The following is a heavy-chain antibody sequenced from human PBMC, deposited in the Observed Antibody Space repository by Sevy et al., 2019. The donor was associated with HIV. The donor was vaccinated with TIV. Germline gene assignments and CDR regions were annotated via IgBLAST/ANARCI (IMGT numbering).Heavy chain of an antibody. Sequence: GGSLRLSCAASGFTFSSYGMHWVRQAPGKGLEWVAVISYDGSNKYYADSVKGRFTISRDNSKSTLYLQMNSLRAEDTAVYYCAKVGSSSSGGYYFDYWGQGTLVTVSS. V-gene: IGHV3-30*18. CDR1: GFTFSSYG. CDR3: AKVGSSSSGGYYFDY. CDR2: ISYDGSNK. D-gene: IGHD6-6*01. J-gene: IGHJ4*02.